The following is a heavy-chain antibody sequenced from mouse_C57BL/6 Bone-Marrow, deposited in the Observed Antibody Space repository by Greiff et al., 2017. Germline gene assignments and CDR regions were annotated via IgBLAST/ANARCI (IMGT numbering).Heavy chain of an antibody. D-gene: IGHD1-1*01. J-gene: IGHJ4*01. CDR1: GYSITSGYY. CDR2: ISYDGSN. CDR3: ARYYYGSLYAMDY. Sequence: EVKLEESGPGLVKPSQSLSLTCSVTGYSITSGYYWNWIRQFPGNKLEWMGYISYDGSNNYNPSLKNRISITRDTSKNQFFLKLNSVTTEDTATYYCARYYYGSLYAMDYWGQGTSVTVSS. V-gene: IGHV3-6*01.